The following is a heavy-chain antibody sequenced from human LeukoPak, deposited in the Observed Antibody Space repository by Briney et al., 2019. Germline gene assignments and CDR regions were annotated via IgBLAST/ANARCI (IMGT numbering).Heavy chain of an antibody. D-gene: IGHD3-22*01. CDR3: AVAYYYDSSGPGDY. CDR2: ISAGGSST. Sequence: GGSLRLSCAASGFTFSSYAMSWVRQAPGKGLEWVSVISAGGSSTSYADSVKGRFTISRDNSKNTLYLQMNSLRAEDTAVYYCAVAYYYDSSGPGDYWGQGTLVTVSS. V-gene: IGHV3-23*01. J-gene: IGHJ4*02. CDR1: GFTFSSYA.